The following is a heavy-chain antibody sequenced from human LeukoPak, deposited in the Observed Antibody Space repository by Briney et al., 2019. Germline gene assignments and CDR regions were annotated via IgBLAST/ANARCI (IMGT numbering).Heavy chain of an antibody. CDR1: GFTFSSYE. J-gene: IGHJ4*02. CDR3: AIYVWGSSQGFDY. CDR2: ISSSGSTI. V-gene: IGHV3-48*03. D-gene: IGHD3-16*01. Sequence: GGSLRLSCAASGFTFSSYEMNWVRQAPGKGLGRVSYISSSGSTIYYADSVKGRFTISRDNAKNSLYLQMNSLRAEDTAVYYCAIYVWGSSQGFDYWGQGTLVTVSS.